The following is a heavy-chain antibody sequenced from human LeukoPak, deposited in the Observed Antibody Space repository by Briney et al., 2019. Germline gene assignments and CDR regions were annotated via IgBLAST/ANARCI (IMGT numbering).Heavy chain of an antibody. V-gene: IGHV3-9*01. CDR1: GFTFGDYA. J-gene: IGHJ6*03. D-gene: IGHD5-18*01. CDR3: ARDHLDRKHLWSRYYFYYYYMDV. CDR2: ISWNSDSI. Sequence: GGSLRLPCAASGFTFGDYAMHWVRQAPGKGLEWVSGISWNSDSIGYADSVKGRFTISRDNAKNSLYLQMNSLRDEDTALYYCARDHLDRKHLWSRYYFYYYYMDVWGTGTTVTVSS.